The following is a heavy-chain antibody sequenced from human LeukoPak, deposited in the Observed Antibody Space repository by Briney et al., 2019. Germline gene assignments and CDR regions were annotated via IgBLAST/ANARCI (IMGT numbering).Heavy chain of an antibody. CDR1: GGSFIDYY. J-gene: IGHJ4*02. CDR2: VHHSGSA. Sequence: SETLSLTCAVDGGSFIDYYWSWIRQTAGKGLEWIGEVHHSGSANYDSSLKSRVTISVDKSKKQISLNERDMTAADTAVYYCARGGGTSVKGFAYWGQGTLVTVSS. D-gene: IGHD3-22*01. CDR3: ARGGGTSVKGFAY. V-gene: IGHV4-34*01.